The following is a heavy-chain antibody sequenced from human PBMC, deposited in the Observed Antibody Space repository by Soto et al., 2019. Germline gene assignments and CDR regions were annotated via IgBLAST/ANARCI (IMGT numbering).Heavy chain of an antibody. Sequence: QVQLVQSGAEVKEPGASLKVSCKASGYTFTTFGISWVRQAPGQGLERMGWIDPNNGNTKDAQKFQGRVTMTTDTYTSTEYMELGSLRTDDTAVYYCAKEYCDSSRCYLPDYWGQGALVTVSS. CDR3: AKEYCDSSRCYLPDY. J-gene: IGHJ4*02. CDR1: GYTFTTFG. V-gene: IGHV1-18*01. CDR2: IDPNNGNT. D-gene: IGHD2-2*01.